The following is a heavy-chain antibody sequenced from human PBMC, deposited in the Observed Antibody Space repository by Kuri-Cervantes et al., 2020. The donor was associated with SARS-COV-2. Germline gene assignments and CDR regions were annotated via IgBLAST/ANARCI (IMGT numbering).Heavy chain of an antibody. Sequence: GGSVRLSCAASGFTFSSYWMSWVRQAPGKGLEWVSAISGSGGSTYYADSVKGRFTISRDNSKNTLYLQMNSLRAEDTAVYYCAKSGYDFPNPHDAFDIWGQGTMVTVSS. D-gene: IGHD5-12*01. CDR3: AKSGYDFPNPHDAFDI. V-gene: IGHV3-23*01. J-gene: IGHJ3*02. CDR1: GFTFSSYW. CDR2: ISGSGGST.